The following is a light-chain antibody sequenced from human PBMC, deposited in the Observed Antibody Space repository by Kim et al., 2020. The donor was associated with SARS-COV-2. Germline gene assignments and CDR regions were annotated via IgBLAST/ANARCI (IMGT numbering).Light chain of an antibody. J-gene: IGKJ5*01. V-gene: IGKV1-6*01. CDR3: LQDYNYFT. CDR1: QGITND. CDR2: GAT. Sequence: AIQMTQSPSSLSASVGDRVTITCRASQGITNDLGWYQQKPGKAPKLLIYGATNLQSGIPSRFSGSGSGTDFTLTISSLQPEDFATYYCLQDYNYFTFGQGTRLEIK.